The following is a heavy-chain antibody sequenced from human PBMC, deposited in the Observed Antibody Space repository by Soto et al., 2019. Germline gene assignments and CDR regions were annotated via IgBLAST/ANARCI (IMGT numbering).Heavy chain of an antibody. D-gene: IGHD6-19*01. CDR3: ARGSSGWYLSDKPYYYGMDV. J-gene: IGHJ6*02. CDR1: GGSISSYY. Sequence: SETLSLTCTVSGGSISSYYWSWIRQPPGKGLEWIGYIYYSGSTNYNPSLKSRVTISVDTSKNQFSLKLSSVTAADTAVYYCARGSSGWYLSDKPYYYGMDVWGQGTTVTVSS. CDR2: IYYSGST. V-gene: IGHV4-59*01.